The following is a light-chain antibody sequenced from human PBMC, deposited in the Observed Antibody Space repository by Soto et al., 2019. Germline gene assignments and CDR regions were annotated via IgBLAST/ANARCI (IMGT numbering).Light chain of an antibody. V-gene: IGLV2-11*01. J-gene: IGLJ1*01. Sequence: QSVLTQPRSVSGSPGQSVTISCTGTSSDVGGYNYVSWYQQHPGKAPKLMIYDVSKRPSGVPDRFSGFKSGNTASLTISGLQAEDEADYSCCSHAGSYIYVFGTGTKVTGL. CDR2: DVS. CDR1: SSDVGGYNY. CDR3: CSHAGSYIYV.